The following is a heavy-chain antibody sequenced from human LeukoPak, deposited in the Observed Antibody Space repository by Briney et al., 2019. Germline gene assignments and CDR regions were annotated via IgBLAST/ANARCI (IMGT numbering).Heavy chain of an antibody. CDR1: GFAFSDYY. J-gene: IGHJ3*02. Sequence: GGSLRLSCAAAGFAFSDYYRNCIRQASGKGRVWVSYISSSSSYTNYADSVKGRFTISRDNAKNTLYLQMHSLRAEDTAVYYCAKARVRNDAFDIWGQGTRVTVSS. CDR2: ISSSSSYT. V-gene: IGHV3-11*03. CDR3: AKARVRNDAFDI. D-gene: IGHD1-14*01.